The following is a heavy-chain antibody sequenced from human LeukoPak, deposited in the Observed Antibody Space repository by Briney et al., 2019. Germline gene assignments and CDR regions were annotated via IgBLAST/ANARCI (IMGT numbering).Heavy chain of an antibody. CDR3: ARAFGATYYDFWSGYSWFDP. D-gene: IGHD3-3*01. CDR1: GYTFTGYY. V-gene: IGHV1-2*02. J-gene: IGHJ5*02. Sequence: ASVKVSCKASGYTFTGYYMHWVRQAPGQGLEWMGWINPNSGGTNYAQKFQGRVTMTRDTSISTAYMELSRLRSDDTAVYYCARAFGATYYDFWSGYSWFDPWGQGTLVTVSS. CDR2: INPNSGGT.